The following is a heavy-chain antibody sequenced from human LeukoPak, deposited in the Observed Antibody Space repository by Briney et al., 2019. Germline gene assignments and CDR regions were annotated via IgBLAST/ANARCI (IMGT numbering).Heavy chain of an antibody. CDR3: ARDRGSIAAPVLDAFDI. Sequence: PSETLSLTCTVSGGSISSYYWSWIRQPPGKGLEWIGYIFYNGSTNYNPSLKSRVTISVDTSKNQFSLKLSSVTAADTAVYYCARDRGSIAAPVLDAFDIWGQGTMVTVSS. V-gene: IGHV4-59*01. D-gene: IGHD6-13*01. J-gene: IGHJ3*02. CDR2: IFYNGST. CDR1: GGSISSYY.